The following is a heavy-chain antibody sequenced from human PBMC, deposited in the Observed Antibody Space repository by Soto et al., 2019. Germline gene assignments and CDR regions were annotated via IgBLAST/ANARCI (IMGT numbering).Heavy chain of an antibody. CDR2: IKSKTDGGTT. J-gene: IGHJ6*02. CDR1: GFTFSNAW. V-gene: IGHV3-15*01. D-gene: IGHD6-13*01. CDR3: TYSSSWYGYYYYGMDV. Sequence: PGGSLRLSCAASGFTFSNAWMSWVRQAPGKGLEWVGRIKSKTDGGTTDYAAPVKGRFTISRDDSKNTLYLQMNSLKTEDTAVYYCTYSSSWYGYYYYGMDVWGQGTTVTVSS.